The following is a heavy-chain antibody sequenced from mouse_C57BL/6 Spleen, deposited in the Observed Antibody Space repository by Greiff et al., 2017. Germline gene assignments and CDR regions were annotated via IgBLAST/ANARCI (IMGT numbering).Heavy chain of an antibody. CDR2: IYPGSGNT. D-gene: IGHD1-1*01. CDR3: AREGYYGRESPPYFDY. J-gene: IGHJ2*01. CDR1: GYTFTDYY. Sequence: QVQLKQSGAELVRPGASVKLSCKASGYTFTDYYINWVKQRPGQGLEWIARIYPGSGNTYYNEKFKGKATLTAEKSSSTAYMQLSSLTSEDSAVYFCAREGYYGRESPPYFDYWGQGTTLTVSS. V-gene: IGHV1-76*01.